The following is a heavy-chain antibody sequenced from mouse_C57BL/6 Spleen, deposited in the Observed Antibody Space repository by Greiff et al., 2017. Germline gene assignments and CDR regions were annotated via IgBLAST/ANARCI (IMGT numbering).Heavy chain of an antibody. CDR3: VRQGNYFDY. J-gene: IGHJ2*01. Sequence: EVQLVESGGGLVQPKGSLTLSCAASGFSFNTYAMNWVRQAPGKGLEWVARIRSKSNNYATYYADSVKDRFTISRDDSESMLYLQMNNLKTEDTAMYYCVRQGNYFDYWGQGTTLTVSS. CDR2: IRSKSNNYAT. D-gene: IGHD2-14*01. CDR1: GFSFNTYA. V-gene: IGHV10-1*01.